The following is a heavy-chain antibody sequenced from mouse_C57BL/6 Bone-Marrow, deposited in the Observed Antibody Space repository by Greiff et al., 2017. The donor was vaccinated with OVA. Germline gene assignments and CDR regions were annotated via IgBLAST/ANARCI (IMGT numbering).Heavy chain of an antibody. Sequence: EVMLVESGPGLAKPSQTLSLTCSVTGYSITRDYWNWIRKFPGTKLEYMGYISYSGSTYYNPSLKSRISRTRDTSKNQYYLQLHTVTTEDTATYYCAQYATSHDYWGQGTTLTVSS. CDR2: ISYSGST. J-gene: IGHJ2*01. D-gene: IGHD6-2*01. V-gene: IGHV3-8*01. CDR1: GYSITRDY. CDR3: AQYATSHDY.